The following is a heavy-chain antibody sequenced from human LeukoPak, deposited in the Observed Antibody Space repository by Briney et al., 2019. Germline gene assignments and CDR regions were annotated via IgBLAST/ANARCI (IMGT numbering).Heavy chain of an antibody. CDR1: GFTFSSYS. CDR3: ARSGSGSYLIDY. J-gene: IGHJ4*02. D-gene: IGHD3-10*01. V-gene: IGHV3-21*01. Sequence: GESLRLSCAASGFTFSSYSMNWVRQAPGKGLEWVSSISSSSSYIYYADSVKGRFTISRDNAKNSLYLQMNSLRAEDTAVYYCARSGSGSYLIDYWGQGTLVTVSS. CDR2: ISSSSSYI.